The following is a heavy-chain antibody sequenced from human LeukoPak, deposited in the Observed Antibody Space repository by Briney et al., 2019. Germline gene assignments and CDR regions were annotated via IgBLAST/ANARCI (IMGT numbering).Heavy chain of an antibody. CDR2: ISYDGSNK. V-gene: IGHV3-30*04. J-gene: IGHJ6*02. CDR1: GFTFSSYA. Sequence: PGGSLRLSCAASGFTFSSYAMHWVRQAPGKGLEWVAVISYDGSNKYYADSVKGRFTISRDNSKNTLYLQMNSLRAEDTAAYYCARDFLGYCSSTSCYEPYYYYGMDVWGQGTTVTVSS. D-gene: IGHD2-2*01. CDR3: ARDFLGYCSSTSCYEPYYYYGMDV.